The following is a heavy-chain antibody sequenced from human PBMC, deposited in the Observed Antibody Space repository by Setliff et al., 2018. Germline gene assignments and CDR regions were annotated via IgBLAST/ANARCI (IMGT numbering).Heavy chain of an antibody. J-gene: IGHJ4*02. CDR1: GGSFSTYY. D-gene: IGHD2-21*01. Sequence: PSETLSLTCAVYGGSFSTYYWIWIRQPPGKGLEWIGEINHSGSTNYNPSLKSRVTISADTSKNEFSLRLRSVTAADTAVYYCARVRYKYCGGDCYSASFDYWGQGKLVTVSS. CDR3: ARVRYKYCGGDCYSASFDY. CDR2: INHSGST. V-gene: IGHV4-34*01.